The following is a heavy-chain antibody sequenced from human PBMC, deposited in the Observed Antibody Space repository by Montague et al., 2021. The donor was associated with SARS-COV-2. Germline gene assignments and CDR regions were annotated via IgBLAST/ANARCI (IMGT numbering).Heavy chain of an antibody. Sequence: QSVAEVKTPGQSLKISCKASGYNLNIYGISWVRQAPGQGLEWMGWISAYNGNPNYAQKLQGRVTMTTDTSTSTAYMELRSLRSDDTAVYYCARDRGDAAESVLDYWGQGTLVTVSS. J-gene: IGHJ4*02. CDR2: ISAYNGNP. D-gene: IGHD6-13*01. V-gene: IGHV1-18*01. CDR1: GYNLNIYG. CDR3: ARDRGDAAESVLDY.